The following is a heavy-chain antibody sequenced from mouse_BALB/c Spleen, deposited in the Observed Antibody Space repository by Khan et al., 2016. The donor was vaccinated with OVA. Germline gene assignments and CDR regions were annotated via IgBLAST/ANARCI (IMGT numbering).Heavy chain of an antibody. Sequence: EVELVESGGGLVQPGGSRKLSCAASGFTFSDYGMAWVRQAPGKGPEWVAFISDLTYSIYYADTVTGRFTISRENAKNTLYLDMRSLRPEDTSIYYCARGGGTAAFAYWGLGTLVTVSA. D-gene: IGHD1-2*01. V-gene: IGHV5-15*02. J-gene: IGHJ3*01. CDR2: ISDLTYSI. CDR1: GFTFSDYG. CDR3: ARGGGTAAFAY.